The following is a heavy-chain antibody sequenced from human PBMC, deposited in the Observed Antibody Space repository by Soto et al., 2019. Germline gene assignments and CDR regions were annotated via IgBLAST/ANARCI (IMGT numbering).Heavy chain of an antibody. Sequence: QVQLQESGPGLVKPSDTLSLTCAVSGYSISSRNWWGCIRQPPGKGLAWIGYIYYSGSTYYNPTLKSLVTMSGDTAKNQFSLKLSSVTAVDTAVYYCACGWFERDVWGQGTTVTVSS. CDR3: ACGWFERDV. CDR1: GYSISSRNW. J-gene: IGHJ6*02. V-gene: IGHV4-28*01. D-gene: IGHD6-19*01. CDR2: IYYSGST.